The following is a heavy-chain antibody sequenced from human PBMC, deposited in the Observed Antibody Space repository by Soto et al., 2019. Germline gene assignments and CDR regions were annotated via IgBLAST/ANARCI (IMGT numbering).Heavy chain of an antibody. Sequence: EVQLVESGGGLVQPGGSLRLSCAASGFTFRNYWMHWVRRLPGKGLVWVSRINPDGSATNYVDSVKGRFTVSRDNARNMQYLQMNSLRAEDTAVYYCARDGGGSWGQGILVTVSS. CDR1: GFTFRNYW. CDR2: INPDGSAT. D-gene: IGHD2-15*01. CDR3: ARDGGGS. J-gene: IGHJ5*02. V-gene: IGHV3-74*01.